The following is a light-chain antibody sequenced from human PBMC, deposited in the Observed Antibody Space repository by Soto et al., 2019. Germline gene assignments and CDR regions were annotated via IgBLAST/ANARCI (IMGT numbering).Light chain of an antibody. CDR2: QDS. J-gene: IGLJ2*01. Sequence: SYELTQPPSVSVSPGQTASITCSGDKLGDKYACWYQQKPGQSPVLVIYQDSKRPSAIPERFSGSNSGNTATLTISGTQAMDEADYYCQAWDSSTGGVFGGGTKLTVL. CDR1: KLGDKY. CDR3: QAWDSSTGGV. V-gene: IGLV3-1*01.